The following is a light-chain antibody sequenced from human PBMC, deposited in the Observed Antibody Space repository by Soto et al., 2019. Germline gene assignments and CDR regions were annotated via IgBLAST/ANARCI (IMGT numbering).Light chain of an antibody. CDR1: QSVSSSY. J-gene: IGKJ2*01. V-gene: IGKV3-20*01. CDR3: QQYGGSPYT. Sequence: EIVLTQSPGTLSLSPGERVTLSCRASQSVSSSYLAWYQHKRGQAPRLLIYGASSRATGIPDRFSGGGSETDFTLTISRLEPEDFAVYYCQQYGGSPYTFGQGTKLEIK. CDR2: GAS.